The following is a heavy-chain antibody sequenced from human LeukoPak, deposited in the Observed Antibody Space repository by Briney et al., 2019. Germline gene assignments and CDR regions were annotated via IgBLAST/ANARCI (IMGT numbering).Heavy chain of an antibody. CDR1: GGSIGTTSYY. CDR3: ARQGPYCDGDCYRDAFNI. D-gene: IGHD2-21*01. J-gene: IGHJ3*02. V-gene: IGHV4-39*01. CDR2: IHYSGNI. Sequence: SETLSLTCTVSGGSIGTTSYYWGWIRQPPGKGLEWIGSIHYSGNIYYNPSLKSRVTISVDTSKNQFSLKLSSVTAADTAMYYCARQGPYCDGDCYRDAFNIWGQGTMVTVSS.